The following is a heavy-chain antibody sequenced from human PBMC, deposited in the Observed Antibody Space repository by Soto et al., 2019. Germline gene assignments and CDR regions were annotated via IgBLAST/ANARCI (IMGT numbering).Heavy chain of an antibody. CDR1: GFTFSTYG. J-gene: IGHJ4*02. V-gene: IGHV3-23*01. CDR3: AKDISFDTSAYNY. D-gene: IGHD3-22*01. CDR2: LSGDGTTT. Sequence: EVQLLESGGGLVQPGGSLRLSCTASGFTFSTYGMSWVRQAPGKGLEWVSSLSGDGTTTYYIDSVKGRFTISRDNSRNTLSLQTNSLRTEDTAVYYCAKDISFDTSAYNYWGQGILVTVSS.